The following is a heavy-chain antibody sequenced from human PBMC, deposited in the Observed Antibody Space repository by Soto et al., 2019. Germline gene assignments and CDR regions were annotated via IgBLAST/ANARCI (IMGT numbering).Heavy chain of an antibody. CDR2: INPKSGGT. CDR1: GYNFTDYH. D-gene: IGHD2-8*01. CDR3: ARGDSTDCSNGVCSFFYNHDMDV. J-gene: IGHJ6*02. Sequence: ASVKVACKASGYNFTDYHIHGVRQAPGQGLEWLGRINPKSGGTSTAQKFQGWVTMTTDTSISTASMELTRLTSDDTAIYYCARGDSTDCSNGVCSFFYNHDMDVWGQGTTVTVSS. V-gene: IGHV1-2*04.